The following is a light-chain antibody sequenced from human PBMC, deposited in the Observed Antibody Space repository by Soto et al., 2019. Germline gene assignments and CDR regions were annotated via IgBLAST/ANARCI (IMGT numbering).Light chain of an antibody. CDR3: QQTYATPYT. V-gene: IGKV1-39*01. Sequence: DIQMTQSPSSLSASVGDRVTITCRASQSIRSHLSWYQQKPGEAPKLLIYVASSLQSGVPPRFSGSGSGTDFTLTISSLQPEDFATYYCQQTYATPYTFGQGAKLEIK. J-gene: IGKJ2*01. CDR2: VAS. CDR1: QSIRSH.